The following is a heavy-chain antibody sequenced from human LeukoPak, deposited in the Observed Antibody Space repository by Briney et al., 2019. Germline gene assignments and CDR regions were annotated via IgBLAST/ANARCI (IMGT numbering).Heavy chain of an antibody. D-gene: IGHD6-13*01. CDR3: AKAAAGLPYYYYGMDV. CDR2: ISWDGGST. CDR1: GFTFDDYT. J-gene: IGHJ6*02. Sequence: GGSLRLSCAASGFTFDDYTMHWVRRAPGKGLEWVSLISWDGGSTYYADSVKGRFTISRDNSKNSLYLQMNSLRTEDTALYYCAKAAAGLPYYYYGMDVWGQGTTVTVSS. V-gene: IGHV3-43*01.